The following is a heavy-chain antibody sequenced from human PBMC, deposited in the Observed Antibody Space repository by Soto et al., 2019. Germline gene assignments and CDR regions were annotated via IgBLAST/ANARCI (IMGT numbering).Heavy chain of an antibody. V-gene: IGHV3-30-3*01. CDR1: GFTFSSYA. CDR3: ARVPPITMAYYFDY. D-gene: IGHD3-10*01. CDR2: ISYDGSNK. Sequence: GGSLRLSCAASGFTFSSYAMHWVRQAPGKGLEWVAVISYDGSNKYYADSVKGRFTISRDNSKNTLYLQMNSLRAEDTAVYYCARVPPITMAYYFDYWGQGTLVTVSS. J-gene: IGHJ4*02.